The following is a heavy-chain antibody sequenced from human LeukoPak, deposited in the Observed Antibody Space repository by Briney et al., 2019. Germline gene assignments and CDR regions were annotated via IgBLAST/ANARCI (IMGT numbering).Heavy chain of an antibody. Sequence: GGSLRLSCATYRFTFSSYSMNWVRQAPGKGLEWVSSISSSSSYIYYADSVKGRFTISRDNAKNSLYLQMNSLRAEDTAVYYCASTSGYDCIDYWGQGTLVTVSS. V-gene: IGHV3-21*01. CDR1: RFTFSSYS. J-gene: IGHJ4*02. CDR3: ASTSGYDCIDY. D-gene: IGHD5-12*01. CDR2: ISSSSSYI.